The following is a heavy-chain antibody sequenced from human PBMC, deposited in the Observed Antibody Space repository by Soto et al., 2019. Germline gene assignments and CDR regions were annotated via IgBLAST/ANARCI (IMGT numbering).Heavy chain of an antibody. J-gene: IGHJ5*02. CDR1: GLSISDSEMG. CDR2: IDSSSEK. Sequence: QVTLKESGPVLVKPTETLTLRCTVSGLSISDSEMGVSWIRQPPGKALEWLAHIDSSSEKSYRTFLKSRLTISKDTSKSQIVLIMTNMDPADTGTYYCARRHLAVAVSPWFDPWGQGILVTVSS. V-gene: IGHV2-26*01. CDR3: ARRHLAVAVSPWFDP. D-gene: IGHD6-19*01.